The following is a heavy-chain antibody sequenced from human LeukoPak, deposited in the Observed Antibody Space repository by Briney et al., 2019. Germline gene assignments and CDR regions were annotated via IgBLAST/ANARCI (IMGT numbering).Heavy chain of an antibody. CDR1: GYTFTGYY. J-gene: IGHJ4*02. CDR3: ARSDRLWFGELLTGIDY. CDR2: INPNSGGT. V-gene: IGHV1-2*02. Sequence: ASVKVSCKASGYTFTGYYMHWVRQAPGQGLEWMGWINPNSGGTNYAQKFQGRVTMTRDTSISTAYMELSRLRSDDTAVYYCARSDRLWFGELLTGIDYWGQGTLVTVSS. D-gene: IGHD3-10*01.